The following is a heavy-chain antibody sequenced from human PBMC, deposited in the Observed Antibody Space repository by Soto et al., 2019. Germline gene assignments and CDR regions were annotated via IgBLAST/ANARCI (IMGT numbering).Heavy chain of an antibody. CDR1: GGSFSSYY. V-gene: IGHV4-59*01. CDR3: ARGYYYDSRGYPGAYYYGMDV. J-gene: IGHJ6*02. D-gene: IGHD3-22*01. CDR2: IYYSGRT. Sequence: PSETLSLTCTVSGGSFSSYYWSWIRQPPGKGLEWIGHIYYSGRTNYNPSLKSRVTISGDTSKNQLSLKLSSVTAADTAEYYCARGYYYDSRGYPGAYYYGMDVWGQGTTVTVSS.